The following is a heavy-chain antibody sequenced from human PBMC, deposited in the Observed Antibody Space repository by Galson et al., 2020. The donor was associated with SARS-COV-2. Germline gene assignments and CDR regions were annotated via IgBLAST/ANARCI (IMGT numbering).Heavy chain of an antibody. CDR2: IYPGDSDT. D-gene: IGHD3-10*01. CDR3: ARLRENRDGHYGSGSYCDY. J-gene: IGHJ4*02. CDR1: GYSFTSYW. V-gene: IGHV5-51*01. Sequence: GGSLRLSCKGSGYSFTSYWIGWVRQMPGKGLEWMGIIYPGDSDTRYSPSFQGQVTISADKSISTAYLQWSSLKASDTAMYYCARLRENRDGHYGSGSYCDYWGQGTLVTVSS.